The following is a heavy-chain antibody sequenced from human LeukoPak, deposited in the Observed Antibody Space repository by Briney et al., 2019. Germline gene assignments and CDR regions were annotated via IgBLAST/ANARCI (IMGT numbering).Heavy chain of an antibody. CDR1: GFTFSSYS. Sequence: GGSLRLSYAASGFTFSSYSMNWVRQAPGKGLEWVSSISSSSSYIYYADSVKGRFTISRDNTKNSLYLQMNSLRAEDTAVYYCARDFWSGNPGHWGQGTLVTVSS. J-gene: IGHJ4*02. D-gene: IGHD3-3*01. CDR3: ARDFWSGNPGH. V-gene: IGHV3-21*01. CDR2: ISSSSSYI.